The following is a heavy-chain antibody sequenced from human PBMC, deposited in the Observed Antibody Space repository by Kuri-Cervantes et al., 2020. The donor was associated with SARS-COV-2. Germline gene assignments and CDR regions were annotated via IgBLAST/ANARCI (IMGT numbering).Heavy chain of an antibody. J-gene: IGHJ4*02. V-gene: IGHV3-7*01. CDR1: GFTFSSYW. Sequence: GGSLRLSCAASGFTFSSYWMSWVRQAPGKGLEWVANIKQDGSEKYYVDSVKGRFTISRDNSKNTLYLQMNSLRAEDTAVYYCARDPFLTKYDFWSGTGFDYWGQGTLVTVSS. CDR3: ARDPFLTKYDFWSGTGFDY. D-gene: IGHD3-3*01. CDR2: IKQDGSEK.